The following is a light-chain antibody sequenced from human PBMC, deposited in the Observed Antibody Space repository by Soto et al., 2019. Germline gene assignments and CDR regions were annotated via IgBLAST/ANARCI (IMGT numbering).Light chain of an antibody. CDR3: MQRIEFPLT. Sequence: DIVMTQTPLSLPVTPGEPASISCGSSQSLLDSDGGNTYLDWYLQKPGQSPQLLIYTVSYRASGVPDRFSGSGSGTDFTLKISRVEAEDVGIYYCMQRIEFPLTFGGGTKVEIK. V-gene: IGKV2-40*01. J-gene: IGKJ4*01. CDR1: QSLLDSDGGNTY. CDR2: TVS.